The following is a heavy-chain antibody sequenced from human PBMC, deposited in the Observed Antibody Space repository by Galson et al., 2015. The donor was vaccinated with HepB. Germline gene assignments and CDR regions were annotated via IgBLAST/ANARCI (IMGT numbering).Heavy chain of an antibody. CDR2: INPGNGST. CDR3: ARPLSSGYYYNYFDS. J-gene: IGHJ4*02. V-gene: IGHV1-3*01. CDR1: GYTFSNYA. D-gene: IGHD3-22*01. Sequence: SVKVSCKASGYTFSNYALHWVRQAPGQSLELLGWINPGNGSTKYSHKFRGRVTITRDTSATTAYMELSSLTSEDTAVYYCARPLSSGYYYNYFDSWGQGTLVTVSS.